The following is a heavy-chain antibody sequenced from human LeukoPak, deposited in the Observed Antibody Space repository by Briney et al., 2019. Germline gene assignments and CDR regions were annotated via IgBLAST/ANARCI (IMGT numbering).Heavy chain of an antibody. CDR2: MNPNNGNT. D-gene: IGHD3-10*01. V-gene: IGHV1-8*02. Sequence: GASVKVSCKASGYSFINYYIHWVRQAPGQGLEWMGWMNPNNGNTGYAQKFQGRVTMTRNTSINTAYMELSSLRSEDTAVYYCARGRRVRAYDYYMDVWGEGTTVTISS. CDR3: ARGRRVRAYDYYMDV. CDR1: GYSFINYY. J-gene: IGHJ6*03.